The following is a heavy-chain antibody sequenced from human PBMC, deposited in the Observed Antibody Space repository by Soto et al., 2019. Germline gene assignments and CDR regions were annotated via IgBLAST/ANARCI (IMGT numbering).Heavy chain of an antibody. CDR3: ASGRIRRRRLHQYSTDV. CDR2: INHSGST. J-gene: IGHJ6*03. V-gene: IGHV4-34*01. Sequence: PSETLSITCAVYDGSFSRYYRSWIRQPPGKGLEWIGEINHSGSTNYNPSLKSRVTISVDTSKNQFSLKLSSVTAADTAVYYCASGRIRRRRLHQYSTDVRCKTPMVSVS. D-gene: IGHD1-20*01. CDR1: DGSFSRYY.